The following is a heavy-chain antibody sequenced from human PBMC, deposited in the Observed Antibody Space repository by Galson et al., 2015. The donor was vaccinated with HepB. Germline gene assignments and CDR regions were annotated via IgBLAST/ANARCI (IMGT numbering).Heavy chain of an antibody. J-gene: IGHJ6*02. V-gene: IGHV3-21*01. CDR3: ARDLVEAYCGGDCYSIYGMDV. Sequence: SLRLSCAASGFTFSSYSMNWVRQAPGKGLEWVSSISSSSSYIYYADSVKGRFTISRDNAKNSLYLQMNSLRAEDTAVYYCARDLVEAYCGGDCYSIYGMDVWGQGTTVTVSS. D-gene: IGHD2-21*02. CDR2: ISSSSSYI. CDR1: GFTFSSYS.